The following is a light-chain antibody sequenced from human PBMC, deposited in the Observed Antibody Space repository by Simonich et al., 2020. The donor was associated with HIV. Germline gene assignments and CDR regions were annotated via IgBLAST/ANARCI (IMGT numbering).Light chain of an antibody. J-gene: IGKJ1*01. CDR3: QQDYSTPWT. CDR2: AAS. CDR1: QGISNS. Sequence: DIQMTQSPSTLSASVGDRVTITCRATQGISNSLAWYQQKPGKAPNLLLSAASRLERGVPSRCSGSGSGTDYTLTISILQPEDFATYYWQQDYSTPWTFGQGTKVDI. V-gene: IGKV1-NL1*01.